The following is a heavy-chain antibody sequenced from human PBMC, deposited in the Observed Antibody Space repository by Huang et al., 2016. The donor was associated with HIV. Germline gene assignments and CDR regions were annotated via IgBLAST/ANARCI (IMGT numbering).Heavy chain of an antibody. V-gene: IGHV1-69*01. CDR2: IIPTLGTA. J-gene: IGHJ4*02. CDR1: GGSFRNFA. Sequence: QVQLVQSGAEVKKPGSSVKVSCKASGGSFRNFAIGWVRQAPRQGLEWMGGIIPTLGTANYAQKFQGRVTIIADESTSTAYMELSSLRSEDTAVYYCATVDYYDTSGPQRGYFDNWGQGTLVTVSS. D-gene: IGHD3-22*01. CDR3: ATVDYYDTSGPQRGYFDN.